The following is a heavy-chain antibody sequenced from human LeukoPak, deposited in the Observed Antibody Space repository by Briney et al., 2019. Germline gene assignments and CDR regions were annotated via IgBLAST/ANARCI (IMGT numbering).Heavy chain of an antibody. CDR2: IYTSGST. V-gene: IGHV4-4*07. CDR3: ARGLSYYDSSGYYYDYFDY. Sequence: PSETLSLTRTVSGGSISSYYWSWIRQPAGKGLEWIGRIYTSGSTNYNPSLKSRVTMSVDTSKNQFSLKLSSVTAADTAVYYCARGLSYYDSSGYYYDYFDYWGQGTLVTVSS. J-gene: IGHJ4*02. CDR1: GGSISSYY. D-gene: IGHD3-22*01.